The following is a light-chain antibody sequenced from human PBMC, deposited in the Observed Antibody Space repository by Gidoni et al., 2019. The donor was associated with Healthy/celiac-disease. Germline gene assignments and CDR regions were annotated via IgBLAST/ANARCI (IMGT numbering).Light chain of an antibody. CDR3: QQYDSTPWT. Sequence: DIMMTQSPDSLAVSLGERATINCKSSQSVLYSSNNKNYLAWYQQKPGQPPKLLIYGASTRESGVPDRFSGSGSGTDFTLTISSLQAEDVAVYYCQQYDSTPWTFGPGTKVEIK. V-gene: IGKV4-1*01. CDR2: GAS. CDR1: QSVLYSSNNKNY. J-gene: IGKJ1*01.